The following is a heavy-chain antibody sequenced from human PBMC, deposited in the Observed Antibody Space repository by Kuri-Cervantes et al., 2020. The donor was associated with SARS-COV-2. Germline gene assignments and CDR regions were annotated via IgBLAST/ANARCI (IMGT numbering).Heavy chain of an antibody. CDR3: AKVYGDIVVVPAAKYFQH. Sequence: GGSLRLSCAASGFTFSSYSMLWVRQAPGKGLEWVSSINTDGSHKNYADSVKGRFTISRDNSKNTLYLQMNSLRAEDTAVYYCAKVYGDIVVVPAAKYFQHWGQGTLVTVSS. CDR1: GFTFSSYS. J-gene: IGHJ1*01. CDR2: INTDGSHK. V-gene: IGHV3-21*04. D-gene: IGHD2-2*01.